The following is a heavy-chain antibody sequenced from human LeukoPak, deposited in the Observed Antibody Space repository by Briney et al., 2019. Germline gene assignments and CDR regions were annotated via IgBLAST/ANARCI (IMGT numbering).Heavy chain of an antibody. CDR1: RGTSNRHA. D-gene: IGHD3-22*01. CDR2: IIPNLGTT. J-gene: IGHJ4*02. V-gene: IGHV1-69*04. Sequence: SVKVSCKASRGTSNRHAISWLRQAPGRDRDWMGRIIPNLGTTNRAQSFQDRVTPTADKSTNTPYMEITSLTSDDTAVYYCATTNDGGGYQWGDFFDFWGQGTLVTVSS. CDR3: ATTNDGGGYQWGDFFDF.